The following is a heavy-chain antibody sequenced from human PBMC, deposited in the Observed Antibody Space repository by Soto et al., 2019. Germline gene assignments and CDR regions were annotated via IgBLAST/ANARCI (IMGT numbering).Heavy chain of an antibody. J-gene: IGHJ6*03. CDR2: IYYSGST. D-gene: IGHD6-6*01. CDR3: ARLKGGSSSSQAYYYYYMDV. Sequence: SETLSLTCTVSGGSISSYYWSWIRQPPGKGLEWIGYIYYSGSTNYNPSLKSRVTISVDTSKNQLSLKGGPGTAADTAVYYCARLKGGSSSSQAYYYYYMDVWGKGTTVTVSS. CDR1: GGSISSYY. V-gene: IGHV4-59*08.